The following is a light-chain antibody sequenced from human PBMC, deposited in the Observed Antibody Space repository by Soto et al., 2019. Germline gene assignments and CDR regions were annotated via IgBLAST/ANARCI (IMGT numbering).Light chain of an antibody. V-gene: IGKV3-20*01. CDR1: QTISSVY. CDR3: QQYHVSLT. J-gene: IGKJ4*01. Sequence: IVLTQSPGTLSLSPGDRATLSCRASQTISSVYLAWYQQKPGQAPRLLIYGAFNRATGIPARFSGRGSVTEFTLTIRSLETEDFAVYFCQQYHVSLTFGGGTTVEI. CDR2: GAF.